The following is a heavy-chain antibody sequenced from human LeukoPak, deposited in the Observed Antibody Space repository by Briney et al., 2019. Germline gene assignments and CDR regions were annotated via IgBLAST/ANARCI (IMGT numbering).Heavy chain of an antibody. CDR1: GGSFSGYY. V-gene: IGHV4-34*01. D-gene: IGHD5-18*01. CDR2: INHSGST. CDR3: ARGNCPKRGYSYGCNWSWGYYYYMDV. J-gene: IGHJ6*03. Sequence: PSETLSLTCAVYGGSFSGYYWSWIRQPPGKGLEWIGEINHSGSTNYNPSLKSRVTISVDTSKNQFSLKLSSVTAADTAVYYCARGNCPKRGYSYGCNWSWGYYYYMDVWGKGTTVTVSS.